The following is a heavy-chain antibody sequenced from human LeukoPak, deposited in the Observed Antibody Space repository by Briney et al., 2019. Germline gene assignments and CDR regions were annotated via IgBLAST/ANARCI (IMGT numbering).Heavy chain of an antibody. J-gene: IGHJ4*02. Sequence: SETLSLTCAVSGGSFSGYYWSWIRQPPGKGLEWIGEISHSGSTNYNPSLTSRVTISVGTSKNQFSLKLSAVTAVDTAVYYCARVGGFGELFCGSLRLLGVFDYWGQGTLVTVSS. V-gene: IGHV4-34*01. D-gene: IGHD3-10*01. CDR1: GGSFSGYY. CDR3: ARVGGFGELFCGSLRLLGVFDY. CDR2: ISHSGST.